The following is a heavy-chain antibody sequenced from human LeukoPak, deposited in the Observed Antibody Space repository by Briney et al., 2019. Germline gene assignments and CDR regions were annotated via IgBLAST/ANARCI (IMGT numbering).Heavy chain of an antibody. D-gene: IGHD1-26*01. CDR1: GFTFNGYA. CDR3: AKAPRSSGAPENNWFDP. J-gene: IGHJ5*02. V-gene: IGHV3-23*01. Sequence: QPGGSLRFSCAASGFTFNGYAMSWVRQAPGKGLEWVSAISDSGDNTYYADSVRGRFTISRDNSMNTLYLQMNTLRAEDTAVYYCAKAPRSSGAPENNWFDPWGQGTLVTVSS. CDR2: ISDSGDNT.